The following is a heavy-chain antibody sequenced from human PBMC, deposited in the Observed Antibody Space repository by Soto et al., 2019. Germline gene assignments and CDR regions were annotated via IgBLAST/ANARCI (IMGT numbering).Heavy chain of an antibody. D-gene: IGHD6-19*01. J-gene: IGHJ4*02. V-gene: IGHV3-9*01. CDR2: ISWNSGRI. CDR3: AKLASVAGPD. CDR1: GFTFDDYA. Sequence: EVPLVESGGGLVQPGRSLRLSCAASGFTFDDYAMHWVRQAPGKGLEWVSGISWNSGRIGYADSVKGRFTISRDNAKNSLYLQMNSLRAEDTALYYCAKLASVAGPDWGQGTLVTVSS.